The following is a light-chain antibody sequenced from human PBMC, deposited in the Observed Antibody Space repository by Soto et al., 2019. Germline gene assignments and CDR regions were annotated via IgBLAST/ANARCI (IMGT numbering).Light chain of an antibody. CDR3: QPYNNWPLT. Sequence: MTQSPSPVSASVGDRVTITCRASQGIGDTLAWYQHKPGQTPRLLIYDTSTRATGVPTRFSGSRSGAEFTLTINSLQSEDFAVYYCQPYNNWPLTFGGGTKLDIK. J-gene: IGKJ4*01. CDR1: QGIGDT. V-gene: IGKV3-15*01. CDR2: DTS.